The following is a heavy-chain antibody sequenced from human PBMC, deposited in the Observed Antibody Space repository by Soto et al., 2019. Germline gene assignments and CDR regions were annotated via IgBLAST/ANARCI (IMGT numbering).Heavy chain of an antibody. Sequence: SETLSLTCTVSGGSISGYYWSWLRQSPGKGLEYIGHIYYRGSTNYNPSLKSRVTMSVDTSRNQFSMEVNSVTAADTAVYHCERQQLLPFYYALDVWGQGTTVTVSS. CDR2: IYYRGST. D-gene: IGHD6-13*01. CDR3: ERQQLLPFYYALDV. J-gene: IGHJ6*02. V-gene: IGHV4-59*01. CDR1: GGSISGYY.